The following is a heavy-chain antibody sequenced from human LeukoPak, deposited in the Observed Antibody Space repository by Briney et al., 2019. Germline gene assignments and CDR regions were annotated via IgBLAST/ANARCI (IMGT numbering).Heavy chain of an antibody. Sequence: SVTVSCTASGGTFSSYAISWVRQAPGQGLEWMGGIIPIFGTANYAQKFQGRVTITADESTSTAYMELSSLRSEDTAVYYCASPDIVATINYYGMDVWGQGTTVTVSS. J-gene: IGHJ6*02. V-gene: IGHV1-69*13. CDR3: ASPDIVATINYYGMDV. CDR2: IIPIFGTA. CDR1: GGTFSSYA. D-gene: IGHD5-12*01.